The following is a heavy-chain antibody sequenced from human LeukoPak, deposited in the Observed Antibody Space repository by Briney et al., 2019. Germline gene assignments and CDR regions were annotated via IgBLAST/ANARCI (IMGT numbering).Heavy chain of an antibody. CDR1: GYIFTNYW. D-gene: IGHD5/OR15-5a*01. V-gene: IGHV5-51*01. Sequence: GESLKISCQGSGYIFTNYWLAWVRQMPDTGLEWMGIIYPGDSNTKYNPSFQGQVTISADKSISTAYLQWNSLKASDTAMYYCERVAQDRVHSSVAPNWFEPWGQGTLVTVSS. CDR2: IYPGDSNT. J-gene: IGHJ5*02. CDR3: ERVAQDRVHSSVAPNWFEP.